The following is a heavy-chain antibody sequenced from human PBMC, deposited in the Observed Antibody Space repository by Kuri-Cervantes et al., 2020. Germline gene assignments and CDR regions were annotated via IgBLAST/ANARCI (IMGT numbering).Heavy chain of an antibody. CDR2: ISWNSGSI. Sequence: SLKISCAASGFTFGDYAMHWVRQAPGKGLEWVSGISWNSGSIGYADSVKGRFTISRDNSKNTLYLQMNSLRAEDTAVYYCAKEDRGLFPGDGALDSWGQGTRVTVSS. V-gene: IGHV3-9*01. D-gene: IGHD7-27*01. J-gene: IGHJ4*02. CDR1: GFTFGDYA. CDR3: AKEDRGLFPGDGALDS.